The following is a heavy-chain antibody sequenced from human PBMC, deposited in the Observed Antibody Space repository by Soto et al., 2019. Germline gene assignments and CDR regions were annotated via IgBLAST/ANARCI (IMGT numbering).Heavy chain of an antibody. CDR2: IYYSGST. CDR1: GGSISSGDYY. J-gene: IGHJ4*02. CDR3: ARDRSVGGDSNLFDY. V-gene: IGHV4-30-4*01. D-gene: IGHD2-21*02. Sequence: QVQLQESGPGLVKPSQTLSLTCTVSGGSISSGDYYWSWIRQPPGKGLEWIGYIYYSGSTYYNPSLKSRVTISVDTSKNQFSLKLSSVTAADTAVYYCARDRSVGGDSNLFDYWGQGTLVTVSS.